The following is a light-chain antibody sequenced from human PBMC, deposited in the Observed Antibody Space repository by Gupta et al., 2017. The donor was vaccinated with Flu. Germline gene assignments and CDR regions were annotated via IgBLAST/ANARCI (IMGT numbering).Light chain of an antibody. Sequence: EIVLTQSPGTLSLSPGEGATLYCRASQSVSSNYLAWYQQKPGQAPRLLIYGASNRATGIPDRFIGSWSGTDFTLTISRLEPEDFAVYFCQQYGNSPPTFCQGTKLEIE. V-gene: IGKV3-20*01. J-gene: IGKJ2*01. CDR1: QSVSSNY. CDR3: QQYGNSPPT. CDR2: GAS.